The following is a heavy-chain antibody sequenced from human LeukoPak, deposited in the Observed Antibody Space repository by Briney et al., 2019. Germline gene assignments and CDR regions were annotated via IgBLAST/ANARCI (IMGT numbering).Heavy chain of an antibody. J-gene: IGHJ4*02. CDR3: ASLDYFDSSDYGDY. CDR2: ISGSGGSI. CDR1: GFTFNNYD. V-gene: IGHV3-23*01. Sequence: GGSLRLSCAAYGFTFNNYDMSWVRQAPGKGLEWVLAISGSGGSIYYADSVKGRFTISRDNSKNTLYLQMNSLRAEDTALYYCASLDYFDSSDYGDYWGQGTLVTVSS. D-gene: IGHD3-22*01.